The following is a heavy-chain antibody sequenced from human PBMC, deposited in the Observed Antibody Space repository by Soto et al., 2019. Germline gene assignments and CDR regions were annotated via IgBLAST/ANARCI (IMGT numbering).Heavy chain of an antibody. CDR3: VRGPEELVYYNSIDV. V-gene: IGHV3-11*01. CDR1: GFTFSDYY. D-gene: IGHD3-10*01. CDR2: ISIGGTPI. Sequence: LRLSCEASGFTFSDYYMSWIRQVPGKGLEWVSYISIGGTPIYYADSVKGRFTISRDNAQNSLYLHMTSLTAEDTALYYCVRGPEELVYYNSIDVWGQGTTVTVS. J-gene: IGHJ6*02.